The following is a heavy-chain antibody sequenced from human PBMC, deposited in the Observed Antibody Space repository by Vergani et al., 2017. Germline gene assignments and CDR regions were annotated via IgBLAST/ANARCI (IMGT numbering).Heavy chain of an antibody. CDR2: IYSGGST. CDR1: GFTVSSNY. J-gene: IGHJ4*02. Sequence: EVQLVESGGGLVQPGGSLRLSCAASGFTVSSNYMSWVRQAPGKGLEWVSVIYSGGSTYYADSVKGRFTLSRDNSKTTLYLQMNSLRAEDTAVYYCARDSTREPPQFDYWGQGTLVTVSS. CDR3: ARDSTREPPQFDY. V-gene: IGHV3-66*01. D-gene: IGHD1-26*01.